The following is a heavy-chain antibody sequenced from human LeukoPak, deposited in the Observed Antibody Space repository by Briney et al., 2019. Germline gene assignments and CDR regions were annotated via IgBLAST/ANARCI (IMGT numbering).Heavy chain of an antibody. CDR2: IYSGGST. V-gene: IGHV3-66*01. Sequence: GGSLRLSCAASGFTVSSNYMSWVRQAPGKGLECVSVIYSGGSTYHADSVKGRFTISRDNSKNTLYLQMYSLRAEDTAEYYCARGYSSSWYFDYWGQGTLVTVSS. D-gene: IGHD6-13*01. CDR1: GFTVSSNY. J-gene: IGHJ4*02. CDR3: ARGYSSSWYFDY.